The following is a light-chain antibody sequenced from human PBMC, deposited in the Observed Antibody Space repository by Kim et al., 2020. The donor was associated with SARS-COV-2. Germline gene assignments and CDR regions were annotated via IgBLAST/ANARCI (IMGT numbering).Light chain of an antibody. CDR2: QDS. CDR3: QAWDSSTAWV. Sequence: SYELTQPPSVSVSPGQTASITCSGDKLGDKYACWYQQKPDQSPVLVIYQDSKRPSGIPERFSGSNSGNTATLTISGTQAMDEADYYCQAWDSSTAWVFGGGTQLTV. CDR1: KLGDKY. V-gene: IGLV3-1*01. J-gene: IGLJ3*02.